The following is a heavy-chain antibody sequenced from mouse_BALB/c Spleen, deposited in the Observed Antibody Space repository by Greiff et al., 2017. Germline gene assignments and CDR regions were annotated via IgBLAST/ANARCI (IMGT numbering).Heavy chain of an antibody. V-gene: IGHV5-6-5*01. D-gene: IGHD1-1*01. Sequence: EVQVVESGGGLVKPGGSLKLSCAASGFTFSSYAMSWVRQTPEKRLEWVASISSGGSTYYPDSVKGRFTISRDNARNILYLQMSSLRSEDTAMYYCARESPYYYGSSYYAMDYWGQGTSVTVSS. CDR3: ARESPYYYGSSYYAMDY. J-gene: IGHJ4*01. CDR1: GFTFSSYA. CDR2: ISSGGST.